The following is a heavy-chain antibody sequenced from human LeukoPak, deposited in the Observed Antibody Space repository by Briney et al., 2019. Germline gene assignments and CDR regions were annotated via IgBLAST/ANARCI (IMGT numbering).Heavy chain of an antibody. CDR3: ARGEQLNYFAY. V-gene: IGHV3-48*03. J-gene: IGHJ4*02. D-gene: IGHD1/OR15-1a*01. CDR1: GFSFSSYE. Sequence: GGSLRLSCAASGFSFSSYEMSWVRQAPGKGLEWVSYINRAGTNEEYADSVKGRFTISRDNAKNSLYLQMYSLRAEDAAVYYCARGEQLNYFAYWGQGTLVTV. CDR2: INRAGTNE.